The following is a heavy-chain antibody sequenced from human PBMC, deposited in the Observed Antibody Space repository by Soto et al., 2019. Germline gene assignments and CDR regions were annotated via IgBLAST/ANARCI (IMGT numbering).Heavy chain of an antibody. V-gene: IGHV4-4*07. D-gene: IGHD1-7*01. CDR2: INTSGNT. CDR3: ARESGDNWDYEAY. J-gene: IGHJ4*02. CDR1: GGSITSYR. Sequence: QVQLQESGPGLVRPLETLSLRCKVSGGSITSYRWSWIRQSAGKGLEWIGRINTSGNTHYNPSLKSRVTVSIDTSQNQFFLTVTSVTAADSAVYYCARESGDNWDYEAYWGQGTPVTVSS.